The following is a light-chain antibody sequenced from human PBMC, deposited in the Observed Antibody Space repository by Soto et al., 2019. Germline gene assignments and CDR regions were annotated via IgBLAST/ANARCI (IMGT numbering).Light chain of an antibody. CDR3: QQRNVWPPVT. CDR1: LSVSSS. CDR2: GAF. V-gene: IGKV3-11*01. J-gene: IGKJ5*01. Sequence: GERATLSCRASLSVSSSLAWYQQKPGQAPRLLIYGAFNRATGIPARFSGSGSGTDFTLTISSLEPEDSAVYYCQQRNVWPPVTFGQGTRLEIK.